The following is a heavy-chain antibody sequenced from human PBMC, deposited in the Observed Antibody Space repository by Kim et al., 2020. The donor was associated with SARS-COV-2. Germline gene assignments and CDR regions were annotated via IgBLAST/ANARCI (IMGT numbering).Heavy chain of an antibody. CDR3: ARRPYYYDSSGYRLYYFDY. Sequence: SVKVSCKASGGTFSSYAISWVRQAPGQGLEWMGGIIPIFGTANYAQKFQGRVTITADKSTSTAYRELSSLRSEDTAVYYCARRPYYYDSSGYRLYYFDYWGQGTLVTVSS. D-gene: IGHD3-22*01. CDR1: GGTFSSYA. V-gene: IGHV1-69*06. J-gene: IGHJ4*02. CDR2: IIPIFGTA.